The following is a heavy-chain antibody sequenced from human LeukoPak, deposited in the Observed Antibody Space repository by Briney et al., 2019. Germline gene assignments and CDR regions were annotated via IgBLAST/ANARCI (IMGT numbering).Heavy chain of an antibody. J-gene: IGHJ4*02. CDR1: GGSISSGGYS. D-gene: IGHD3-22*01. Sequence: PAETLSLTCAVSGGSISSGGYSWSWIRQPPGKGLEWIGYIYHSGSTNYNPSLKSRVTISVDTSKNQFSLKLSSVTAADTAVYYCARHRHYYDSSGYSIDYWGQGTLVTVSS. CDR3: ARHRHYYDSSGYSIDY. CDR2: IYHSGST. V-gene: IGHV4-30-2*01.